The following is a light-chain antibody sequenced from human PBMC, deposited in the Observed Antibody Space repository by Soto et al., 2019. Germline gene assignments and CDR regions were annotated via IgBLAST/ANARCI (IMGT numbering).Light chain of an antibody. V-gene: IGLV2-14*01. J-gene: IGLJ1*01. Sequence: QSALTQPASVSGSPGQSLTISCAGTSSDVGGYNYVSWYQQHPGKAPKLIIYEVTNRPSGVSNRFSGSKSGNTASLTISGLQAGDGVDYYCGSSPSPPPLDVLGPGTKV. CDR1: SSDVGGYNY. CDR3: GSSPSPPPLDV. CDR2: EVT.